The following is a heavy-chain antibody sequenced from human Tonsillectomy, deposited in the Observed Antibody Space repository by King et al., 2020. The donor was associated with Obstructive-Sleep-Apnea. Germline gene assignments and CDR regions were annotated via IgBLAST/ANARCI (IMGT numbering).Heavy chain of an antibody. J-gene: IGHJ4*02. CDR2: ISSSSSYL. D-gene: IGHD3-3*01. Sequence: VQLVESGGGLVKPGGSLRLSCAASGFTFSSYSINWVRQAPGKGLGWGSSISSSSSYLYYADSVKGRFTISRDNAKNSLYLQMNSLRAEDTAVYYCARQITIFGVVITNYFDYWGQGTLVTVSS. CDR3: ARQITIFGVVITNYFDY. V-gene: IGHV3-21*01. CDR1: GFTFSSYS.